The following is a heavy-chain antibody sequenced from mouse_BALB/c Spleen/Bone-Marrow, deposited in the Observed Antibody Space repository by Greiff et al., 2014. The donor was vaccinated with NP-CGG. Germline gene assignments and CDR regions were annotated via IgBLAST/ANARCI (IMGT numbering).Heavy chain of an antibody. Sequence: EVKLQESGPELVKPGASVKVSCKASGYAFPSYNMYWVKQSHGKSLEWIGYIDPYNGGTSYNQKFKGKATLTVDKYSSTAYMHLNSLTSEDSAVYYCARIGIGNIGGAYWGQGTLVTVSA. V-gene: IGHV1S135*01. CDR3: ARIGIGNIGGAY. CDR1: GYAFPSYN. CDR2: IDPYNGGT. D-gene: IGHD4-1*01. J-gene: IGHJ3*01.